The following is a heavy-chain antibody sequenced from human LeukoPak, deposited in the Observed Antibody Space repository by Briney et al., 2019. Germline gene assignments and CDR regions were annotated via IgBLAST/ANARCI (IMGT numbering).Heavy chain of an antibody. J-gene: IGHJ4*02. CDR2: ISYDGSNK. CDR1: GFTFSSYG. V-gene: IGHV3-30*18. D-gene: IGHD3-3*01. Sequence: GGFLRLSCAASGFTFSSYGMHWVRQAPGKGLEWVAVISYDGSNKYYADSVKGRFTISRDNSKNTLYLQMNSLRAEDTAVYYCAKDWSRSEPGFCWGQGTLVTVSS. CDR3: AKDWSRSEPGFC.